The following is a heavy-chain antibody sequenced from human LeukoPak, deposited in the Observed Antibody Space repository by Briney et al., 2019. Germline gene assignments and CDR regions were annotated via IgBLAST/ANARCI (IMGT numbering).Heavy chain of an antibody. D-gene: IGHD6-13*01. CDR1: GYTFTSYG. J-gene: IGHJ4*02. CDR2: ISAYNGNT. V-gene: IGHV1-18*01. Sequence: ASVKVSCKASGYTFTSYGISWVRQAPGQGLEWMGWISAYNGNTNYAQKLQGRVTMTTDTSTSTAYMELRSLRSDDTAVYHCARDLRIAAAVILAYWGQGTLVTVSS. CDR3: ARDLRIAAAVILAY.